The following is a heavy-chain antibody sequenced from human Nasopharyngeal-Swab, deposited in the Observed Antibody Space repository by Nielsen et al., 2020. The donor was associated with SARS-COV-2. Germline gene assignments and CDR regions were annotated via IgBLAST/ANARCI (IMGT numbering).Heavy chain of an antibody. D-gene: IGHD6-19*01. J-gene: IGHJ4*02. CDR2: IYYSGST. Sequence: RQAPGKGLEWIGSIYYSGSTYYNASLKSRVTISVDTSKNQFSLKLSSVTAADTVVYYCARLSGLFDYWSQGTLVTVSS. CDR3: ARLSGLFDY. V-gene: IGHV4-39*01.